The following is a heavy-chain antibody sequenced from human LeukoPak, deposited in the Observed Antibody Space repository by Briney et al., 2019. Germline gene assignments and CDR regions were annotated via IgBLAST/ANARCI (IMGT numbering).Heavy chain of an antibody. Sequence: GGSLRLSCAASGFTFGSYAMSWVRQPPGKGLEWVSSISGSGATTYYADSVKGRFTISRDNSKNMMNLQMNSLRAEDTAVYYCARDYGDYTKGWNLRDFWGQGTLVTVSS. V-gene: IGHV3-23*01. CDR3: ARDYGDYTKGWNLRDF. D-gene: IGHD4-17*01. J-gene: IGHJ4*02. CDR2: ISGSGATT. CDR1: GFTFGSYA.